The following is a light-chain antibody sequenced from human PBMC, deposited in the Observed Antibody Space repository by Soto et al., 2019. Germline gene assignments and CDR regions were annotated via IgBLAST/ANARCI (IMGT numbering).Light chain of an antibody. CDR2: DVT. V-gene: IGLV2-8*01. Sequence: QSALTQPPSASGSPGQSVTISCTGTLSDVGGQNSVSWYRQDPGKAPQLIVYDVTQRPSGVPDRFSGSGSGSTASLTVSGLQAEDEANYYCSSYTGTTVIFGGGTKVTVL. CDR3: SSYTGTTVI. CDR1: LSDVGGQNS. J-gene: IGLJ2*01.